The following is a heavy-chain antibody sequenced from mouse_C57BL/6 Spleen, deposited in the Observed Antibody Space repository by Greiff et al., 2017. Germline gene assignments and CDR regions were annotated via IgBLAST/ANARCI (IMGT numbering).Heavy chain of an antibody. CDR3: ASPTQGDY. D-gene: IGHD1-1*01. CDR1: GYTFTDYS. Sequence: VQLQQSGAELVRPGASVKLSCKASGYTFTDYSINWVKQRPGQGLEWIARIYPGSGSTYYNEKFKGKATLTAEKSSSTAYMQLSSLTSEDSAVXFCASPTQGDYWGQGTSVTVSS. CDR2: IYPGSGST. J-gene: IGHJ4*01. V-gene: IGHV1-76*01.